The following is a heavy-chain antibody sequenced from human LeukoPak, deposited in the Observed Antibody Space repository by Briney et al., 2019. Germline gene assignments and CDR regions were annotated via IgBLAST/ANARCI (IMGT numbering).Heavy chain of an antibody. D-gene: IGHD2-2*01. CDR3: ARRLTQYDCFDP. Sequence: SQTLSLTCAISGDSVSSNSVTWNWIGQSPSRGLEWLGRTYYRSTWYNDYAVSVRGRITVNPDTSKNQFSLHLNSVTPEDTAVYYCARRLTQYDCFDPWGQGILVTVSS. CDR2: TYYRSTWYN. J-gene: IGHJ5*02. V-gene: IGHV6-1*01. CDR1: GDSVSSNSVT.